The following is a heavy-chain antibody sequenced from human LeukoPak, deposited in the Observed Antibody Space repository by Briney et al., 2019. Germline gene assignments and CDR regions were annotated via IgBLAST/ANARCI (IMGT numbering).Heavy chain of an antibody. Sequence: ASVKVSCKAPGYTFTSYYMHWVRQAPGQGLEWMGIINPSGGSTSYAQKFQGRVTMTRDMSTSTDYMELSSLRSEDTAVYYCARDNSVEDTAWWFDPWGRGTLVTVSS. CDR1: GYTFTSYY. CDR3: ARDNSVEDTAWWFDP. V-gene: IGHV1-46*01. D-gene: IGHD4-23*01. CDR2: INPSGGST. J-gene: IGHJ5*02.